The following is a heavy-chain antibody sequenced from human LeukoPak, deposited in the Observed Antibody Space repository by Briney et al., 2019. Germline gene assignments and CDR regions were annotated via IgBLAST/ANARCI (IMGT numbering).Heavy chain of an antibody. CDR2: IYYSGST. Sequence: SETLSLTCIVSGASIITGDYYWSWIRQPPGKGLQWIGYIYYSGSTYYDPSLKSRVKISVYTSKNQFSLKLSSVTAADTAVYYCARGIGIAARRQALNWFDPWGQGTLVTVSS. V-gene: IGHV4-30-4*02. J-gene: IGHJ5*02. CDR3: ARGIGIAARRQALNWFDP. CDR1: GASIITGDYY. D-gene: IGHD6-6*01.